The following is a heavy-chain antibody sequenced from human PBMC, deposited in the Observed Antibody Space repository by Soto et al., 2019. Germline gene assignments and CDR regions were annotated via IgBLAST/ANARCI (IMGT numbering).Heavy chain of an antibody. Sequence: ASVKVSCKASGYTFTGYYMHWVRQAPGQGLEWMGGIIPIFGTANYAQKFQGRVTITADESTSTAYMELSSLRSEDTAVYYCAREYNWNYNYYYGMDVWGQGTMVTVSS. CDR1: GYTFTGYY. CDR3: AREYNWNYNYYYGMDV. J-gene: IGHJ6*02. CDR2: IIPIFGTA. V-gene: IGHV1-69*13. D-gene: IGHD1-20*01.